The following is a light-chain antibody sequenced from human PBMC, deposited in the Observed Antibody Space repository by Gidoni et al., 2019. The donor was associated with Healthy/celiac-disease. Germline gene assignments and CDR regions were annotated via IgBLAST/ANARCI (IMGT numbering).Light chain of an antibody. CDR3: QQYYSTPPVLT. J-gene: IGKJ4*01. CDR2: WAS. Sequence: DIVMTQSPDSLAVSLGERATINCKSSQSVLYSSNNKNYLAWYQQKPGQPPKLLIYWASTRESGVPDRFSGSGSGTDFTLTISSLQAEDVAGYYCQQYYSTPPVLTFGGGTKVEIK. CDR1: QSVLYSSNNKNY. V-gene: IGKV4-1*01.